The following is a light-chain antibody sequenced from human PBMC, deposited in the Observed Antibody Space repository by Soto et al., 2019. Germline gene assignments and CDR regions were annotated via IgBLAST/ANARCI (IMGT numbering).Light chain of an antibody. Sequence: QSALTQPASVSGSPGQSITISCTGTSSDVGGYKYVSWYQQHPGKAPKLMIYDVSNRPSGVSNRFSGSKSGNTASLIISGLQAEDEADYYCSSYTSTSTLVFGGGTKLTVL. CDR2: DVS. J-gene: IGLJ2*01. CDR1: SSDVGGYKY. CDR3: SSYTSTSTLV. V-gene: IGLV2-14*01.